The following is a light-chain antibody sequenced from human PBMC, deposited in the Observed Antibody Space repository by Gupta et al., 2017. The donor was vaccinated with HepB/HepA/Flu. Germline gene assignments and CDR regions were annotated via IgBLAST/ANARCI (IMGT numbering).Light chain of an antibody. CDR2: DVN. CDR3: CSYAGSDTFWV. CDR1: SSDVGTYNY. V-gene: IGLV2-11*01. J-gene: IGLJ3*02. Sequence: QSALTQPRPVSGSPGQSVTISCTGTSSDVGTYNYVSWYQQHPGKAPKLMIYDVNKRPSGVPDRFSGSKSGNTASLTISGLQAEDEADYYCCSYAGSDTFWVFGGGTKLTVL.